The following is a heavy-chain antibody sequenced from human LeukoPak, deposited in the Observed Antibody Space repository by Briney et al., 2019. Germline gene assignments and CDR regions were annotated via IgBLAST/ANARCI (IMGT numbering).Heavy chain of an antibody. J-gene: IGHJ4*02. Sequence: SETLSLTCAVYGGSFSGYYWSWIRQPPGKGLEWIGEINHSGSTNYNPSLKSRVTISLDTSKNQFSVKLTSVTAADTAVYYCATEAYYDSSGPHFDYWGQGTLVTVSS. V-gene: IGHV4-34*01. CDR2: INHSGST. CDR1: GGSFSGYY. CDR3: ATEAYYDSSGPHFDY. D-gene: IGHD3-22*01.